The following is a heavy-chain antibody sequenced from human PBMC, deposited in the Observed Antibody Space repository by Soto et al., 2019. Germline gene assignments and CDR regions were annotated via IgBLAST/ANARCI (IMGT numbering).Heavy chain of an antibody. CDR2: TRNKANSYTT. D-gene: IGHD6-19*01. CDR3: ARGRYSSGWYGAFDI. V-gene: IGHV3-72*01. Sequence: EVQLVESRGGLVQPGGSLRLSCAASGFTFSDHYMDWVRQAPGKGLEWVGRTRNKANSYTTEYAASVKGRFTISRDDSKNSLYLQMNSLKTEDTAVYYCARGRYSSGWYGAFDIWGQGTMVTVSS. CDR1: GFTFSDHY. J-gene: IGHJ3*02.